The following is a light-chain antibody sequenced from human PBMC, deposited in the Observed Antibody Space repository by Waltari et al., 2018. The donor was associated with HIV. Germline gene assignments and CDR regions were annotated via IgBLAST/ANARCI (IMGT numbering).Light chain of an antibody. J-gene: IGLJ2*01. CDR2: EVS. V-gene: IGLV2-23*02. Sequence: QSALTQPASVSGSPGPSTPIPCPDTSRDVGGYNLVSCSQQHPGKAPKLMIYEVSKRPSGVSNRFSGSKSGNTASLTISGLQAEDEADYYCCSYAGSRVFGGGTKLTVL. CDR1: SRDVGGYNL. CDR3: CSYAGSRV.